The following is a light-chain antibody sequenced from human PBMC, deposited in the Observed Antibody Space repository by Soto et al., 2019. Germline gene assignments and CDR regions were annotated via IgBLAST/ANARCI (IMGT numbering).Light chain of an antibody. Sequence: QSVLTQPHSVSGAPGQRVTMSCTGSSSNIGAGCDVHWYQHLPGTAPKLLIYGNTNRPSGVPDRFSGSKSGTSASLAITGLQAEDEADYYCQSYDTSLSGPVVFGGGTKLTVL. CDR1: SSNIGAGCD. V-gene: IGLV1-40*01. J-gene: IGLJ2*01. CDR3: QSYDTSLSGPVV. CDR2: GNT.